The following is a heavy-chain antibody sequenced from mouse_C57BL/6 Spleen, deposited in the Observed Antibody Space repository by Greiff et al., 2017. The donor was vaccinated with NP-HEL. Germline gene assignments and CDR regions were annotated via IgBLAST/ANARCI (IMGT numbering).Heavy chain of an antibody. CDR3: ARWSRDYGSSYYAMDY. J-gene: IGHJ4*01. V-gene: IGHV1-55*01. CDR2: IYPGSGST. CDR1: GYTFTSYW. Sequence: QVQLQQPGAELVKPGASVKMSCKASGYTFTSYWITWVKQRPGQGLEWIGDIYPGSGSTNYNEKFKSKATLTVDTSSSTAYMQLSSLTSEDSAVYYCARWSRDYGSSYYAMDYWGQGTSVTVSS. D-gene: IGHD1-1*01.